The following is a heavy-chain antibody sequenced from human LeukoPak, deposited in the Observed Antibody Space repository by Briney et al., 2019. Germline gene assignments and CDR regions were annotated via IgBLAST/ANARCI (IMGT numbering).Heavy chain of an antibody. J-gene: IGHJ5*01. CDR1: GFTFSSYA. CDR3: AKMARYSSSWVDC. CDR2: ISGSGGDT. V-gene: IGHV3-23*01. D-gene: IGHD6-13*01. Sequence: PGGSLRLSCAASGFTFSSYAMTWVRQAPGKGLEWVSGISGSGGDTYCADSVKGRFTVSRDNSKNTLYLQMNSLRAEDTAVYYCAKMARYSSSWVDCWGQGTLVTVSS.